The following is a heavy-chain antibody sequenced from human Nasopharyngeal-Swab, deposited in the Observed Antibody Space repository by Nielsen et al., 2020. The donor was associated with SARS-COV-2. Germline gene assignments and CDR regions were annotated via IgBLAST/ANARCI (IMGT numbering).Heavy chain of an antibody. CDR2: ISGSGGST. CDR3: AKDVRGSGSLGCMDV. Sequence: LKISCAASGFTFSSYAMSWVRQAPGKGLEWVSAISGSGGSTYYADSVKGRFTISRDNSKNTLYLQMNSLRAEDTAVYYCAKDVRGSGSLGCMDVWGQGTTVTVSS. J-gene: IGHJ6*02. CDR1: GFTFSSYA. V-gene: IGHV3-23*01. D-gene: IGHD3-10*01.